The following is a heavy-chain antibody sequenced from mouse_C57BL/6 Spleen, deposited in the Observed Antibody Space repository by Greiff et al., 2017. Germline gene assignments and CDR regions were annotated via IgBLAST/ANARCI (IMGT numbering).Heavy chain of an antibody. V-gene: IGHV1-82*01. D-gene: IGHD2-1*01. CDR2: IYPGDGDT. J-gene: IGHJ3*01. CDR3: ARSDLLWAY. Sequence: VKLMESGPELVKPGASVKISCKASGYAFSSSWMNWVKQRPGKGLEWIGRIYPGDGDTNYNGKFKGKATLTADKSSSTAYMQLSSLTSEDSAVYFCARSDLLWAYWGQGTLVTVSA. CDR1: GYAFSSSW.